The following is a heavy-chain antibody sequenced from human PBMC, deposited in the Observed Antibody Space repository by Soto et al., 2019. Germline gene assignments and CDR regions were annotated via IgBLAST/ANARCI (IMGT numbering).Heavy chain of an antibody. V-gene: IGHV4-34*01. D-gene: IGHD1-26*01. CDR3: ARGSDLVGATNYFDY. CDR2: INHSGST. J-gene: IGHJ4*02. Sequence: PSETLSLTCAVYGGSFSGYYWSWIRQPPGKGLEWIGEINHSGSTNYNPSLKSRVTISVDTSKNQFSLKLSSVTAADTAVYYCARGSDLVGATNYFDYWGQGTLVTSPQ. CDR1: GGSFSGYY.